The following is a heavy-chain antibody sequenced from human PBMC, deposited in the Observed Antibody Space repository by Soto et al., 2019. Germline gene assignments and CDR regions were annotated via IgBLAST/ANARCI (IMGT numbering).Heavy chain of an antibody. V-gene: IGHV3-15*01. CDR1: GFTFSNAW. Sequence: EVQLVESGGGLVKPGGSLRLSCAASGFTFSNAWMSWVRQAPGKGLEWVGRIKSKTDGGTTDYAAPVKGRVTISKDDSKNTLYLQMNSLKTEDTAVYYCSFFTDYGDYFGTDAFDIWGQGTMVTVSS. J-gene: IGHJ3*02. CDR2: IKSKTDGGTT. CDR3: SFFTDYGDYFGTDAFDI. D-gene: IGHD4-17*01.